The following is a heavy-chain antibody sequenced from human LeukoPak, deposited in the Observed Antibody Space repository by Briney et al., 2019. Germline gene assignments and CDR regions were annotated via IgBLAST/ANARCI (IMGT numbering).Heavy chain of an antibody. CDR1: GYTFTSYG. J-gene: IGHJ6*02. V-gene: IGHV1-18*01. CDR2: ISAYNGNI. Sequence: ASVKVSCKASGYTFTSYGISWVRQAPGQGLEWMGWISAYNGNINYAQKFQDRVTMTTDTSTSTAYMELRGLRSDDTAVYYCARESRGYRYGYFYYYDMDVWGQGTTVTVSS. CDR3: ARESRGYRYGYFYYYDMDV. D-gene: IGHD5-18*01.